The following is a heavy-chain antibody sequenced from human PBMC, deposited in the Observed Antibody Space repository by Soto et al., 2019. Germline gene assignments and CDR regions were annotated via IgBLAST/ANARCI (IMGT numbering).Heavy chain of an antibody. D-gene: IGHD1-1*01. J-gene: IGHJ4*02. CDR1: GGSIRSGYYF. Sequence: LSLTCTVSGGSIRSGYYFWIWIRQPPGKGLEWIGYIYYSGSTHYNPSLRSRVSISVDTSKNQFSLKLSSVTAADTAVYYCARTTSYDYFDYWGQGTLVTVSS. CDR3: ARTTSYDYFDY. V-gene: IGHV4-30-4*01. CDR2: IYYSGST.